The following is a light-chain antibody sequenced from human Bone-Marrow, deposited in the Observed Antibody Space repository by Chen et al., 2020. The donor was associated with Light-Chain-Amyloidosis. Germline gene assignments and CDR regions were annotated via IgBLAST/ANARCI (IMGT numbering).Light chain of an antibody. CDR1: NIGSTS. CDR2: DDS. CDR3: QVWDRSSDRPV. Sequence: SYVLTQPSSVAVAPGQTATIACGGNNIGSTSVHWCQQTPGQAPLLVVYDDSDRPSGIPGRLSGSNSGNTATLTISRVEAGDEADYYCQVWDRSSDRPVFGGGTKLTVL. J-gene: IGLJ3*02. V-gene: IGLV3-21*02.